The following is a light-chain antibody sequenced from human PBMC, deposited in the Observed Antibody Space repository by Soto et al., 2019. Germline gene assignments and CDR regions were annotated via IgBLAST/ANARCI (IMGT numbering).Light chain of an antibody. Sequence: EIVLTQSPGTLSLSPGERATLSCRASQSVSSSYLAWYQQKPGQAPRLLIYGASSRATGIPDRFSGSGSGTDFTLTISSLGPEQFAVYYSQQCRSSHPRITFGQGTRLEMK. CDR2: GAS. CDR1: QSVSSSY. CDR3: QQCRSSHPRIT. J-gene: IGKJ5*01. V-gene: IGKV3-20*01.